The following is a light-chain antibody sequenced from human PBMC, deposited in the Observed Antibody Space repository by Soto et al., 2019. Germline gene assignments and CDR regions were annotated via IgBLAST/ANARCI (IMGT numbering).Light chain of an antibody. V-gene: IGLV2-14*01. J-gene: IGLJ1*01. CDR2: EVN. CDR1: SGDIGSYNR. CDR3: SSYTNINTRACV. Sequence: QSVLTQPASVSGSPGQSITISCTGTSGDIGSYNRVSWYQQQPGKAPKIIIYEVNDRPPVVSNRFSGSKSGNTASLTISVLQAEDEAEYYCSSYTNINTRACVFGPGTKVTVL.